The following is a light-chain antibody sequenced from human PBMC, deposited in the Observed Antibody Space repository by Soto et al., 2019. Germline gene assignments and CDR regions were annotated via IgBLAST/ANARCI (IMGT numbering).Light chain of an antibody. J-gene: IGLJ1*01. CDR1: IRDVGADYV. Sequence: QSVLTQPASVSVSAGQSITMSCSGTIRDVGADYVVSWYQQHPGTAPKLIIYDVRNRPSGVSSRFSGSRSGNTASLAISGHESEDEGYYYCSAYTGRSSYVFGAGTKVTVL. CDR2: DVR. V-gene: IGLV2-14*03. CDR3: SAYTGRSSYV.